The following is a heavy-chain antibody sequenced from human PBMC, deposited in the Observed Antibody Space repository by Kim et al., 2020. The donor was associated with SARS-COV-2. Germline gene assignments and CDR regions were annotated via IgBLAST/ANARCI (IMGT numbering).Heavy chain of an antibody. Sequence: ATYLVDSVRGRFTMSRDNAKNSLSLQMDNLRGEDTGVYYCARDYGRSFDLWGQGTLVTVSS. V-gene: IGHV3-7*01. D-gene: IGHD4-17*01. CDR3: ARDYGRSFDL. J-gene: IGHJ4*02. CDR2: AT.